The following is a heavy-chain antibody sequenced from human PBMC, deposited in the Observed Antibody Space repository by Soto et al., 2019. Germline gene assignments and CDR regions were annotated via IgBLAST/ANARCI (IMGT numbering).Heavy chain of an antibody. CDR1: GFTFSSYV. D-gene: IGHD3-22*01. J-gene: IGHJ2*01. CDR3: ARDGGVDNSGYYPAGYFDL. Sequence: QVQLVESGGGVVQPGRSLRLSCAASGFTFSSYVMHWVRQAPGKGLEWVAVILYDGRNKYYADSVKGRFTISRDNSKNTVYLQMNSLRAEDTAVHYCARDGGVDNSGYYPAGYFDLWGRGTLVTVSS. V-gene: IGHV3-30*04. CDR2: ILYDGRNK.